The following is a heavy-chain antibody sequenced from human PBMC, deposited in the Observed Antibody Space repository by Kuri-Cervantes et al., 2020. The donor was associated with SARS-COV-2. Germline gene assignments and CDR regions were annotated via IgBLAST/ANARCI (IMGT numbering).Heavy chain of an antibody. D-gene: IGHD4-17*01. CDR1: GFTFSSYA. CDR3: AKVRRTTVTPSGAFDI. J-gene: IGHJ3*02. V-gene: IGHV3-23*01. Sequence: GGSLRLSCAASGFTFSSYAMSWVRQAPGKGLEWVSAISGSGGSTYYADSVKGRFTISRDNSKNTLYLQMNSLRAEDTAVYYCAKVRRTTVTPSGAFDIWGQGTMVTVSS. CDR2: ISGSGGST.